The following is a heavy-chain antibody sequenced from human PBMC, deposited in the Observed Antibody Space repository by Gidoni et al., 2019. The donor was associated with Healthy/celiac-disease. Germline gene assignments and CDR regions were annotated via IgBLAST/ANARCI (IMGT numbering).Heavy chain of an antibody. D-gene: IGHD2-15*01. CDR3: AKDSPDIVVVVATFDY. Sequence: EVQLLESGGGLVQPGGSLRLSCAASGFTFSSYAMSWVRQAPGKGLEWVSAISGSGGSTYYADSVKGRFTISRDNSKNTLYLQMNSLRAEDTAVYYCAKDSPDIVVVVATFDYWGQGTLVTVSS. CDR1: GFTFSSYA. CDR2: ISGSGGST. J-gene: IGHJ4*02. V-gene: IGHV3-23*01.